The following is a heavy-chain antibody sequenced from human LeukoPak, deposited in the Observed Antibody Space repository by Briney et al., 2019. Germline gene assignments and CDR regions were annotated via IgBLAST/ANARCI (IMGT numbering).Heavy chain of an antibody. Sequence: GGSLRLSCAPSGFTVSNNYMSWVRRAPGKGLAWVSAISGSGGSTYYADSVKGRFTISRDNSKNTLYLQMNSLRAEDTAVYYCAKGAYYYGSGNAFHIWGQGTMVTVSS. CDR3: AKGAYYYGSGNAFHI. V-gene: IGHV3-23*01. D-gene: IGHD3-10*01. CDR1: GFTVSNNY. J-gene: IGHJ3*02. CDR2: ISGSGGST.